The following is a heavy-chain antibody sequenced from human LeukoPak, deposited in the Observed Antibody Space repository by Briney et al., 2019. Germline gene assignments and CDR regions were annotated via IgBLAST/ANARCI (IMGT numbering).Heavy chain of an antibody. CDR1: GGSISSGSYY. V-gene: IGHV4-61*02. J-gene: IGHJ6*03. CDR3: GAFYYHSYYMDV. CDR2: IYTSGST. Sequence: KTSETLSLTCTVSGGSISSGSYYWSWIRQPAGKGLEWIGRIYTSGSTNYNPSLKSRVTISVDTSKNQFSLKLSSVTAADTAVYYCGAFYYHSYYMDVWGKGTTVTVSS.